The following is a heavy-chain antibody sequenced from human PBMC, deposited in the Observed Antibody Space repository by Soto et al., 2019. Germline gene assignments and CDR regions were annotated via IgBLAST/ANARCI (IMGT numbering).Heavy chain of an antibody. V-gene: IGHV4-59*01. CDR3: ARMAAAAPDWFDP. CDR2: IYYSGST. J-gene: IGHJ5*02. CDR1: GGSISSYY. Sequence: LSLTCTVSGGSISSYYWSWIRQPPGKGLEWIGYIYYSGSTNYNPSLKSRVTISVDTSKNQLSLKLSSVTAADTAVYYCARMAAAAPDWFDPWGQGTLVTVSS. D-gene: IGHD6-13*01.